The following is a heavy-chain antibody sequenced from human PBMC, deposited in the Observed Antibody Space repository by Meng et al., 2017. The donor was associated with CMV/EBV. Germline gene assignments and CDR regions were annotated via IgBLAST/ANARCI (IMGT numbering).Heavy chain of an antibody. J-gene: IGHJ4*02. CDR1: GFTFSYYA. CDR2: ITGSGGVK. CDR3: AKGLGLLDIFHY. V-gene: IGHV3-23*01. Sequence: SCAASGFTFSYYAMSWVRQAPGKGLEWVSTITGSGGVKYYTDSVKGRFTISRDNSKNTLYLQMNSLRAEDTAVYYCAKGLGLLDIFHYWGQGTLVTVSS. D-gene: IGHD3-22*01.